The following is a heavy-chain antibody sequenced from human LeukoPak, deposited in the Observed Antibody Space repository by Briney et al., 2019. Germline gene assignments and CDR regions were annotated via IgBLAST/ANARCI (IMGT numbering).Heavy chain of an antibody. Sequence: SQTLSLTCTVSGGSISSGGYYWSWIRQPPGKGLEWTGYIYHSGSTYYNPSLKSRVTISVDRSKNQFSLKLSSVTAADTAVYYCARESSLLRPGAAAPLWGQGTLVTVSS. D-gene: IGHD6-13*01. CDR2: IYHSGST. J-gene: IGHJ4*02. CDR1: GGSISSGGYY. V-gene: IGHV4-30-2*01. CDR3: ARESSLLRPGAAAPL.